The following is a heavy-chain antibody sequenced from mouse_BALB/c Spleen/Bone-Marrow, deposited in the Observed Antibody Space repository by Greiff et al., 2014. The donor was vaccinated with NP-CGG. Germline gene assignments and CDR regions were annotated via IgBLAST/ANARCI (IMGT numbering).Heavy chain of an antibody. CDR3: ARETVRGFAY. V-gene: IGHV1-54*01. D-gene: IGHD3-2*01. J-gene: IGHJ3*01. Sequence: LVESGAELVRPGTSVKVSYKASGYAFTNYLIEWIKQRPGQGLEWIGVSNPGSGGTNYNEKFKGKATLTADKSSSTAYMQLSSLTSDDSAVYFCARETVRGFAYWGQGTLVTVSA. CDR2: SNPGSGGT. CDR1: GYAFTNYL.